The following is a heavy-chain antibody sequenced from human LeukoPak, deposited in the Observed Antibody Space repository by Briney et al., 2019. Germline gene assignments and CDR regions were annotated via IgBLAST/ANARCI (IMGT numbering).Heavy chain of an antibody. J-gene: IGHJ4*02. D-gene: IGHD6-19*01. CDR1: GLTFSSYA. V-gene: IGHV3-30-3*01. CDR2: ISYDGSNK. CDR3: AREAVAGYYFDY. Sequence: GGSLRLSCAASGLTFSSYAMHWVRQAPGKGLEWVAVISYDGSNKYYADSVKGRFTISRDNSKNTLYLQMNSLRAEDTAVYYCAREAVAGYYFDYWGQGTLVTVSS.